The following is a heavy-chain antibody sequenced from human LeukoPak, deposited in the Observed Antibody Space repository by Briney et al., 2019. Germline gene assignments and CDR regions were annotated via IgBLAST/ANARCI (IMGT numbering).Heavy chain of an antibody. CDR1: GFTFSNYE. CDR3: ARDELAVAKKGFLDS. D-gene: IGHD6-19*01. J-gene: IGHJ4*02. Sequence: GGSLRLSCAASGFTFSNYEMNWVRQAPGKGLEWVAVIWYDGSNKYYADSVEGRFTISRDNSKNTLYLQVNSLRAEDTAVYYCARDELAVAKKGFLDSWGQGTLVTVSS. CDR2: IWYDGSNK. V-gene: IGHV3-33*08.